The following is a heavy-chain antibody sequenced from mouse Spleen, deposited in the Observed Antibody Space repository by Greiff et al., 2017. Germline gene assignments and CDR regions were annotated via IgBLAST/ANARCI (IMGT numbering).Heavy chain of an antibody. J-gene: IGHJ3*01. V-gene: IGHV14-4*01. Sequence: EVQLQQSGAELVRPGALVKLSCTASGFNIKDDYMHWVKQRPEQGLEWIGWIDPENGDTEYASKFQGKATITADTSSNTAYLQLSSLTSEDTAVYYCTDGNSFAYWGQGTLVTVSA. CDR2: IDPENGDT. CDR1: GFNIKDDY. D-gene: IGHD2-1*01. CDR3: TDGNSFAY.